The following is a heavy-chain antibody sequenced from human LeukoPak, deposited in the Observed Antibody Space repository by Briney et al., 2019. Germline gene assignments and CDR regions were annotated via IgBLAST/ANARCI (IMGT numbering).Heavy chain of an antibody. CDR2: INTDGSST. V-gene: IGHV3-74*01. J-gene: IGHJ4*02. CDR1: GFTFSSYW. CDR3: ARDRGIMVRGAESLFGY. Sequence: GGSLRLSCAASGFTFSSYWMHWVRQAPGKGLVWVSRINTDGSSTSYADSVKGRFTISRDNAKNTLYLQMTSLRAEDKAVYFCARDRGIMVRGAESLFGYWGQGTLVTVSP. D-gene: IGHD3-10*01.